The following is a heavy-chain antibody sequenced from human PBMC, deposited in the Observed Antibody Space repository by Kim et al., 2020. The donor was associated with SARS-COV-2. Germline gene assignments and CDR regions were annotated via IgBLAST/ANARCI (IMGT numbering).Heavy chain of an antibody. CDR1: GGSISSGCYY. J-gene: IGHJ5*02. Sequence: SETLSLTCTVSGGSISSGCYYWSWIRQHPGKGLEGIGYIYYSGSTYYNPSLKSGVTISVDTAKNQFSLKLSSVTAADTAVYYCARVICSSTSCYVHWFDPWGQGTLVTVSS. V-gene: IGHV4-31*03. CDR2: IYYSGST. D-gene: IGHD2-2*01. CDR3: ARVICSSTSCYVHWFDP.